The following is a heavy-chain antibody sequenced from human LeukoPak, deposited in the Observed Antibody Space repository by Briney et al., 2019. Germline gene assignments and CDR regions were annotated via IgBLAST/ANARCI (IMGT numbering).Heavy chain of an antibody. CDR1: GFTFSSYG. V-gene: IGHV3-30*03. CDR3: AGADTAMAGGY. CDR2: ISYDGSNK. D-gene: IGHD5-18*01. Sequence: GGSLRLSCAASGFTFSSYGMHWVRQAPGKGLEWVAVISYDGSNKYYADSVKGRFTISRDNSKNTLYLQMNSLRAEDTAVYYWAGADTAMAGGYWGQGTLVTVSS. J-gene: IGHJ4*02.